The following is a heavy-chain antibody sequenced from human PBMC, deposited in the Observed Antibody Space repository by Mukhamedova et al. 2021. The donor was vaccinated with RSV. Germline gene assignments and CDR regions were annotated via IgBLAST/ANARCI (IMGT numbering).Heavy chain of an antibody. V-gene: IGHV5-10-1*01. CDR3: ARLFGGWVDY. D-gene: IGHD6-19*01. Sequence: SPSFQGHVTISADKSISTAYLQWSSLKASDTAMYYCARLFGGWVDYWGQGTLVTVSS. J-gene: IGHJ4*02.